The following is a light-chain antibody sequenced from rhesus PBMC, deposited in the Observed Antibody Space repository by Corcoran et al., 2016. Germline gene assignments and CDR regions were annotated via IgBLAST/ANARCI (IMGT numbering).Light chain of an antibody. Sequence: QSVLTQPTSASGAPGQSVTISCSGSSSNIGINNVYWYQQLPGTAPKLLIFYSYQRPSGVPDRFSGSKSGTSASLAITGLRSEGGADYYLASWDDSLSRGLFGGVTRLTVL. CDR3: ASWDDSLSRGL. V-gene: IGLV1S4*01. CDR2: YSY. CDR1: SSNIGINN. J-gene: IGLJ2*01.